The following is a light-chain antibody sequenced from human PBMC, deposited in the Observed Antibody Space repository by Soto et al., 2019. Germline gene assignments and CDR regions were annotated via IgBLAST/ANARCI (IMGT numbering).Light chain of an antibody. J-gene: IGKJ4*01. CDR2: GAS. CDR3: QKYYSAPLP. CDR1: QGISSY. Sequence: DIQMTQSPSSLSASVGDRVTITCRASQGISSYLAWYQQKPGKVPKLLIYGASTLQSGVPSRFSGSGSGTDFTLTISSLQPEDVATYYCQKYYSAPLPFGGGTKVVIK. V-gene: IGKV1-27*01.